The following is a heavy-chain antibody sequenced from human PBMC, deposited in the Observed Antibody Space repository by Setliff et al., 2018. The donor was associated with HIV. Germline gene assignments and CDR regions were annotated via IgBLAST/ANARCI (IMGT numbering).Heavy chain of an antibody. Sequence: PSETLSLTCTVSGGSISSGSYYWSWIRQPAGKGLEWIGRIYTSGSTNYNPSLKSRVTISVDTSKNQFSLKLSSVTAADTAVYYCARDLGSGLYYYGMDAWGQGTTVTVSS. CDR1: GGSISSGSYY. J-gene: IGHJ6*02. D-gene: IGHD7-27*01. V-gene: IGHV4-61*02. CDR3: ARDLGSGLYYYGMDA. CDR2: IYTSGST.